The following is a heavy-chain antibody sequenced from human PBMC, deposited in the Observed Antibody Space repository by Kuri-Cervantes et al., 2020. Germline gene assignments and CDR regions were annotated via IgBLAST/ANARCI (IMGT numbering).Heavy chain of an antibody. CDR3: AKHRRMVRGVIISHNWFDP. V-gene: IGHV3-23*01. CDR1: GFTFSSHA. Sequence: GGSLRLSCAASGFTFSSHAMSWVRQAPGKGLEWVSAISGSGGSTYYADSVKGRFTISRDNSKNTLYLQMNSLRAEDTAVYYCAKHRRMVRGVIISHNWFDPWGQGTLVTVSS. J-gene: IGHJ5*02. CDR2: ISGSGGST. D-gene: IGHD3-10*01.